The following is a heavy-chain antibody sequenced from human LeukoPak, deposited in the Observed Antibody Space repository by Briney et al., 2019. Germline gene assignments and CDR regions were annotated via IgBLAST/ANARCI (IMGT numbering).Heavy chain of an antibody. CDR1: GYTFTSYA. D-gene: IGHD2-2*01. V-gene: IGHV1-3*01. J-gene: IGHJ5*02. CDR3: ARPRVSRGVNWFDP. CDR2: INAGNGNT. Sequence: ASVKVSCKASGYTFTSYAMHWVRQAPGQRLEWMGWINAGNGNTKYSQKFQGRVTITRDTSASTAYMELSSLRSDDTAVYYCARPRVSRGVNWFDPWGQGTLVTVSS.